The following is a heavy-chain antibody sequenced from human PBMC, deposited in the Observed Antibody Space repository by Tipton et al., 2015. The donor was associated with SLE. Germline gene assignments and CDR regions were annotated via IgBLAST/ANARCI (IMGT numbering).Heavy chain of an antibody. CDR2: ISYDGSNK. CDR3: ARFPHP. V-gene: IGHV3-30*04. Sequence: RSLRLSCAASGFTFSSYAMHWVRQAPGKGLEWVAFISYDGSNKYYADSVKGRFTISRDNSKNSLYLQMNSLRAEDTAIYYCARFPHPWGQGTQVTVSS. CDR1: GFTFSSYA. J-gene: IGHJ5*02.